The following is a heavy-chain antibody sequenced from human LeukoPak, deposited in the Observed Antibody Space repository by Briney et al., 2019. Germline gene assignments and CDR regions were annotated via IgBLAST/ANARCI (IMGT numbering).Heavy chain of an antibody. Sequence: PSETLSLTCTVSGGSISSYFWSWIRQPPGKGPEWIGYIYYSGSTNYNPSLKSRVTISVDTSKNQFSLKLSSVTAADTAVYYCARWSCSGGSCYPGYAFDIWGQGTMVTVSS. CDR2: IYYSGST. CDR3: ARWSCSGGSCYPGYAFDI. D-gene: IGHD2-15*01. J-gene: IGHJ3*02. CDR1: GGSISSYF. V-gene: IGHV4-59*01.